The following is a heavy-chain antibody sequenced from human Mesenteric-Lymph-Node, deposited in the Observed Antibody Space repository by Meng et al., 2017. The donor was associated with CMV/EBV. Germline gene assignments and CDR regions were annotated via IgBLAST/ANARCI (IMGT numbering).Heavy chain of an antibody. Sequence: QLQLQESGPGLVKPSETLSLTCTVSGCSISSSIYYWGWIRQPPGKGLEWIGSIYYRGSTYYNPSRKSRVTISVDTSKNQFSLKLSSVTAADTAVYYCARDGDYYDSSGYNPFDYWGQGTLVTVSS. V-gene: IGHV4-39*07. CDR3: ARDGDYYDSSGYNPFDY. CDR1: GCSISSSIYY. J-gene: IGHJ4*02. CDR2: IYYRGST. D-gene: IGHD3-22*01.